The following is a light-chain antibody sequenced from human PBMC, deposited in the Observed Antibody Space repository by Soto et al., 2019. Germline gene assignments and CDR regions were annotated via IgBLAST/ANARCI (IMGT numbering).Light chain of an antibody. CDR3: QTWGTGFQV. J-gene: IGLJ2*01. Sequence: QSVLTQSPSASASLGASVKLTCTLSSGHSSYAIAWHQKQPGKGPRYLMDLNNDGSHSKGDGIPDCFSGSSSGAERYLIISSLQSEDEADYYCQTWGTGFQVFGGGTKLTVL. CDR1: SGHSSYA. CDR2: LNNDGSH. V-gene: IGLV4-69*01.